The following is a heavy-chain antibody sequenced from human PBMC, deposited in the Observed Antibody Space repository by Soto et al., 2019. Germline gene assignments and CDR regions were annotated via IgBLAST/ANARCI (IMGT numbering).Heavy chain of an antibody. J-gene: IGHJ4*02. CDR3: AQHQRGYLYYYDTSGYSSNFDY. Sequence: ASVKVSCKVSGYTLTELSMHWVRQAPGKGLEWMGGFDPEDGETIYTQKFQGRVTMTEDTSTDTAYMELSSLRSEDTAVYYCAQHQRGYLYYYDTSGYSSNFDYCSQRALVTLS. CDR1: GYTLTELS. D-gene: IGHD3-22*01. V-gene: IGHV1-24*01. CDR2: FDPEDGET.